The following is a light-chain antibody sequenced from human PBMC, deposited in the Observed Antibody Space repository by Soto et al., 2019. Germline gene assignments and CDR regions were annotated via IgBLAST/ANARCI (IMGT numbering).Light chain of an antibody. CDR2: DVY. Sequence: QSVLTQPRSVSGSPGQSVTISCTGTSSNVGGYNYVSWYQHHTGKAPKLVIYDVYNRPSGVPDRFSGSKSDNPASLTISGLQAEDEADYYCCSYVGSNTFYVFGTGTKVTVL. J-gene: IGLJ1*01. CDR1: SSNVGGYNY. V-gene: IGLV2-11*01. CDR3: CSYVGSNTFYV.